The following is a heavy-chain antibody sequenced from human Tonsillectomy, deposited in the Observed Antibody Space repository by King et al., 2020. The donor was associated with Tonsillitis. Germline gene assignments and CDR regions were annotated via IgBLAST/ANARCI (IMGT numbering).Heavy chain of an antibody. Sequence: VQLVESGGGVVQPGRSLRLSCAVSGLTFRNYGMHWVRQAPGKGLEWVAVISYDGSDKYYADSVKGRFTISRDNSKNTLFLQMNRLRAEDTAVYYCAEVDCKGRGVNKTERYYYGMDVWGQGTTVTVSS. CDR1: GLTFRNYG. V-gene: IGHV3-30*18. CDR2: ISYDGSDK. J-gene: IGHJ6*02. CDR3: AEVDCKGRGVNKTERYYYGMDV. D-gene: IGHD3-10*01.